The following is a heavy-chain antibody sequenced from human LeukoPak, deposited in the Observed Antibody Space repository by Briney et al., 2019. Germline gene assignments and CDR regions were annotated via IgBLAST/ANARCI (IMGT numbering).Heavy chain of an antibody. CDR1: GFTFSSYA. CDR3: ARADSSGYYGQIDY. D-gene: IGHD3-22*01. Sequence: PGGSLRLSCAASGFTFSSYAMHWVRQAPGKGLEWVAVISYDGSNKYYADSVKGRFTISRDNSKNTLYLQMNSLRAEDTAVYYCARADSSGYYGQIDYWGQGTLVTVSS. J-gene: IGHJ4*02. V-gene: IGHV3-30-3*01. CDR2: ISYDGSNK.